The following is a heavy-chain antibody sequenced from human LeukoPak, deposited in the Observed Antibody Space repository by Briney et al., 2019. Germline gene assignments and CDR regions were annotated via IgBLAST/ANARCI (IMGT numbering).Heavy chain of an antibody. Sequence: GGTLRLSCAVSGFTFSVSVMHWVRHAPGKGLEYVSVISSNGGSTSYANSVKGRFTISRDNSKNTLYLQMGSLRAEDMAVYYCARDLSGGGLDYWGQGTLVTVSS. CDR2: ISSNGGST. D-gene: IGHD3-10*01. V-gene: IGHV3-64*01. CDR3: ARDLSGGGLDY. CDR1: GFTFSVSV. J-gene: IGHJ4*02.